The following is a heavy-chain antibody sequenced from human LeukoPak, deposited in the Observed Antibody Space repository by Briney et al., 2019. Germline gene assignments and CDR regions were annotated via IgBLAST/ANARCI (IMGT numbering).Heavy chain of an antibody. D-gene: IGHD1-7*01. J-gene: IGHJ4*02. Sequence: GGSLRLSCAVSGFTGSSSYMSWVRQAPGKGLEWVSVIYAGENTYYADSVKGRFTISRDNSKNTLYLQMNSLRAEDTAVYYCVREIGNSGNYDWGQGTLVTVSS. CDR2: IYAGENT. CDR3: VREIGNSGNYD. V-gene: IGHV3-53*01. CDR1: GFTGSSSY.